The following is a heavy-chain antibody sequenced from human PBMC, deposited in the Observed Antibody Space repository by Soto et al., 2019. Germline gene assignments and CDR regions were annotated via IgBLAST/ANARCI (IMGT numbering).Heavy chain of an antibody. CDR2: ISWNSGSI. CDR3: AKDIGVAATRLFDY. J-gene: IGHJ4*02. D-gene: IGHD2-15*01. Sequence: EVQLVESGGGLVQPGRSLRLSCAASGFTFDDYAMHWVRQAPGKGLEWVSGISWNSGSIGYADSVKGRFTISRDNAKNSLYLQRNSLRAEDTALYYCAKDIGVAATRLFDYWGQGTLVTVSS. V-gene: IGHV3-9*01. CDR1: GFTFDDYA.